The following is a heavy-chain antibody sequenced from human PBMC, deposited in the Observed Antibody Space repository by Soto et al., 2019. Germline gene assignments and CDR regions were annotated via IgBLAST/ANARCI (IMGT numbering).Heavy chain of an antibody. D-gene: IGHD1-7*01. V-gene: IGHV4-4*02. CDR2: IYHSGST. Sequence: TLSLTCAVSGGSISSSNWWSWVRQPPGKGLEWIGEIYHSGSTNYNPSLKSRVTISVDKSKNQFSLKLSSVAAADTAVYYCARGQTGTTGGGYYYYYYGMDVWGQGTTVTVSS. J-gene: IGHJ6*02. CDR1: GGSISSSNW. CDR3: ARGQTGTTGGGYYYYYYGMDV.